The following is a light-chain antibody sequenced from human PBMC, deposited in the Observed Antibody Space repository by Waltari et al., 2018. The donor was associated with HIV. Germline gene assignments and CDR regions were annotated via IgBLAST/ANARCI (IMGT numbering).Light chain of an antibody. CDR1: QSINTN. Sequence: DIQMTQSPSSLSAYVGDRVTITCRASQSINTNLHWYQQKPGKAPYLVMYHASTLQSGVPSRFSDSGSGTDFTLTISSLRPEDFATYYCQQTNIFPRTFGPGTKVE. CDR3: QQTNIFPRT. V-gene: IGKV1-39*01. J-gene: IGKJ1*01. CDR2: HAS.